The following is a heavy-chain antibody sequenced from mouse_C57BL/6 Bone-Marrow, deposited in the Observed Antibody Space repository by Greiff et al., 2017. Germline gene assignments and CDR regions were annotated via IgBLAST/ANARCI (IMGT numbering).Heavy chain of an antibody. Sequence: EVQGVESGPSLVRPSQTLSLTCTVTGFSINSDCYWFCFRQFPENKLEYIGYTFYSGITYYNPTLESRTYITRDTSKNQFSLKLSSVTTEDTATYYCARAPGYSYVDYWGQGTTLTVSS. V-gene: IGHV3-3*01. CDR2: TFYSGIT. CDR1: GFSINSDCY. CDR3: ARAPGYSYVDY. D-gene: IGHD2-3*01. J-gene: IGHJ2*01.